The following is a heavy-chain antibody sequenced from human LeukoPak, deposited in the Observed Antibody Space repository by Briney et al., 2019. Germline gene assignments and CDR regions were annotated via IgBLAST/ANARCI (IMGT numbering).Heavy chain of an antibody. Sequence: PGGSLRLSCAASGFSFDDNAMYWVRQAPGKGLEWVSLISGDGATTYYAGSVKGRFNISRDNSKSSLYLQMNSLRSEDSALYYCAKDNQRGGFQHWGQGTLVTVSS. D-gene: IGHD3-16*01. CDR2: ISGDGATT. J-gene: IGHJ1*01. CDR1: GFSFDDNA. V-gene: IGHV3-43*02. CDR3: AKDNQRGGFQH.